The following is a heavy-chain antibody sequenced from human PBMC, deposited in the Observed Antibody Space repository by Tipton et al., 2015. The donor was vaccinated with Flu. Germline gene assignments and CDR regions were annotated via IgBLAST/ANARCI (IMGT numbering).Heavy chain of an antibody. CDR3: AREGRGTNAADY. J-gene: IGHJ4*02. V-gene: IGHV4-4*07. D-gene: IGHD1-14*01. CDR1: GGSISGYH. Sequence: TLSLTCSVSGGSISGYHWTWIRQPAGKGLEWIGRIYTSGSTNYNPSLKSRVTISVDTSKNQFSLKLSSVTAADTAVYYCAREGRGTNAADYWGQGTLVTVSS. CDR2: IYTSGST.